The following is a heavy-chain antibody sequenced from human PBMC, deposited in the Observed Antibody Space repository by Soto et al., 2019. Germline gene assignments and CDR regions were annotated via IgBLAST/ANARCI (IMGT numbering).Heavy chain of an antibody. V-gene: IGHV3-72*01. D-gene: IGHD3-16*01. CDR3: ARDTGGSHDY. CDR1: GFSFSDYY. CDR2: SRNKANSYNP. Sequence: GGALRLSCAASGFSFSDYYMDGVCQVPGKGLEWVGRSRNKANSYNPEYAPSVKDRFSISRDNSKDSMYLQMNSLKTEDTAVYYCARDTGGSHDYWGQGALVTVSS. J-gene: IGHJ4*02.